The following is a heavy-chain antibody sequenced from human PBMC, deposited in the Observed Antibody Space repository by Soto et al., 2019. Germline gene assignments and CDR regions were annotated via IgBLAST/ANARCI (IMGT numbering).Heavy chain of an antibody. J-gene: IGHJ4*02. CDR3: ARVASGYGIH. CDR1: GFTFSSYS. D-gene: IGHD5-12*01. CDR2: ISSSSSYI. V-gene: IGHV3-21*01. Sequence: EVQLVESGGGLVKPGGSLRLSCAASGFTFSSYSMNWVRQAPGKRLEWVSSISSSSSYIYYADSVKGRFTISRDNAKNSLYLQMNSLRAEDTAVYYCARVASGYGIHWGQGTLVTVSS.